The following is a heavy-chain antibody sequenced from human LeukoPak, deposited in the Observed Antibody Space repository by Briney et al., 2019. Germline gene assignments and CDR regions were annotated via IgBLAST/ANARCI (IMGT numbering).Heavy chain of an antibody. J-gene: IGHJ4*02. CDR2: ISSSGSTI. V-gene: IGHV3-11*01. Sequence: WVSLRLSCAASGFTFSDYYMSWIRQAPGKGLEWVSYISSSGSTIYYADSVKGRFTTSRDNSKTSLYLQMNSLRTEDTALYYCAKAAVSSYGYFHSFDYWGQGTLVTVSS. CDR1: GFTFSDYY. D-gene: IGHD5-18*01. CDR3: AKAAVSSYGYFHSFDY.